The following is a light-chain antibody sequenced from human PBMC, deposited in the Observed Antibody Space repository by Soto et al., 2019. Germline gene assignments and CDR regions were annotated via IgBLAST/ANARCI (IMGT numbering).Light chain of an antibody. CDR1: QGIGTS. CDR3: LT. CDR2: PAS. J-gene: IGKJ4*01. V-gene: IGKV1-27*01. Sequence: SVGDRGTITCRPSQGIGTSLAWYQQKPGTIPKLLIHPASTLQSGVPSRFSGSGSGTDFTLCGIGIPAEQLSRYMRLT.